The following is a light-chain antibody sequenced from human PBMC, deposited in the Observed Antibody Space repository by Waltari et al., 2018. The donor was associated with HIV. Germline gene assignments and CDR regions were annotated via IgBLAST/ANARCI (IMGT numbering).Light chain of an antibody. V-gene: IGLV2-11*01. Sequence: LTQPRSVSGSPGQSVTISCTGTSSDVGGYNYVSWYQQHPGKAPKLMIYDVSKRPSGVPDRFSGSKSGNTTSLTISGLQAEDEADYYCCSYAGSYTWVFGGGTKLTVL. J-gene: IGLJ3*02. CDR2: DVS. CDR3: CSYAGSYTWV. CDR1: SSDVGGYNY.